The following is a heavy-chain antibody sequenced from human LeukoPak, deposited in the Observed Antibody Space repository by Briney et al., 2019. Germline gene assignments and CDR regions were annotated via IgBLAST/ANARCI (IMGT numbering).Heavy chain of an antibody. CDR1: GFSFSNYG. CDR2: ITGHGDTT. V-gene: IGHV3-23*01. J-gene: IGHJ4*02. D-gene: IGHD1-1*01. Sequence: GGSLRLSCAASGFSFSNYGMNWVRQAPGKGLEWVSGITGHGDTTYYADSVKGRFTISRDNSRNTLYLQMNSLRAEDTAVYYCARAPGYGAAYYFDYWGQGTLSPSPQ. CDR3: ARAPGYGAAYYFDY.